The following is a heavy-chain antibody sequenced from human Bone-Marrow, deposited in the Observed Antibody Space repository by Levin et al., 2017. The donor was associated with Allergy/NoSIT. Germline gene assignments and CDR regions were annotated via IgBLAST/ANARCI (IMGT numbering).Heavy chain of an antibody. CDR3: ARDIIAARPYYGMDV. J-gene: IGHJ6*02. CDR2: ITWNSGDS. D-gene: IGHD6-6*01. Sequence: LSLTCAASGFVFDDHAMHWVRQGPGKGLEWVAGITWNSGDSGYADSVRGRFTISRDNATTLLYLQMTTLSPDDTALYYFARDIIAARPYYGMDVWGRGTTVIVSS. CDR1: GFVFDDHA. V-gene: IGHV3-9*01.